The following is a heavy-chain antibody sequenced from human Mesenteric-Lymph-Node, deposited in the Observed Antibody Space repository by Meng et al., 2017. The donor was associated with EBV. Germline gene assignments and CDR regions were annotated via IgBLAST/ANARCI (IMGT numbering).Heavy chain of an antibody. CDR3: SRDLAGPYDD. V-gene: IGHV3-74*03. J-gene: IGHJ4*02. D-gene: IGHD3-3*02. CDR1: GFNFSRFW. Sequence: EGQLVEWGGGLVQPGGSLTLSCATSGFNFSRFWMHWVRQAPGKGLEWISRTNEDGRSTTYADSVRGRFTISRDNTKNTLYLQMNSLRVEDTAQYFCSRDLAGPYDDWGQGTLVTVSS. CDR2: TNEDGRST.